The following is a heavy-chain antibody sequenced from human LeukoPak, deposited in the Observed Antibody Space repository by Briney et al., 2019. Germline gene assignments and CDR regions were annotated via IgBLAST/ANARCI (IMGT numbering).Heavy chain of an antibody. J-gene: IGHJ4*02. CDR1: GYTFTDYY. CDR2: INPNSGGT. D-gene: IGHD3-3*01. Sequence: ASVKVSCKASGYTFTDYYMQWVRQAPGQGLEWMGWINPNSGGTNYAQKFQGRVTVTRDTSISTAYMELSRLRSDDTAVYYCARVLSASDFWSGYYTATEYWGQGTLVTVSS. CDR3: ARVLSASDFWSGYYTATEY. V-gene: IGHV1-2*02.